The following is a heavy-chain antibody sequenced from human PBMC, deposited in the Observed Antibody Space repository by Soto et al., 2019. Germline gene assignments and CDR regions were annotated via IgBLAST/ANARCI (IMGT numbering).Heavy chain of an antibody. Sequence: EVQLLESGGGLVQPGGSLRLSCAASGFTFSSYVMNWVRQAPGKGLEWVAAISGSGGSTYYGDSVEGLFTVSRDNPKNTLYLQMNSLRAEDTAVYYCARGPRAPPPHDYGMDVWGQGTTVTVSS. CDR2: ISGSGGST. V-gene: IGHV3-23*01. CDR3: ARGPRAPPPHDYGMDV. CDR1: GFTFSSYV. J-gene: IGHJ6*02.